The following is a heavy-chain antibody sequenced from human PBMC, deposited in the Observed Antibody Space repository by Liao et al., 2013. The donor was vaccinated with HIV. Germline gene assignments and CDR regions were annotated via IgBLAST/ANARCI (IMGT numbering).Heavy chain of an antibody. CDR2: IYSSGST. V-gene: IGHV4-39*07. D-gene: IGHD2-15*01. Sequence: QVQLQESGPRLVKPSETLSLSCSVSGGSITNSYYYWGWIRQPPGKGLEWIGRIYSSGSTNYNPSLKSRVTISLDTSKHQFSLRLSSVTATDTAVYYCARDVVNWFDPWGQGTLVTVSS. CDR1: GGSITNSYYY. J-gene: IGHJ5*02. CDR3: ARDVVNWFDP.